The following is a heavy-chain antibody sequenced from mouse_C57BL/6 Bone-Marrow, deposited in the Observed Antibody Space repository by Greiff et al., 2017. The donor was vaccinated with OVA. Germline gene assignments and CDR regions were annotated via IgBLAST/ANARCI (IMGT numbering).Heavy chain of an antibody. CDR2: IWRGGST. J-gene: IGHJ4*01. V-gene: IGHV2-5*01. CDR1: GFSLTSYG. CDR3: AKKANYYGDYAMDY. Sequence: QVHVKQSGPGLVQPSQSLSITCTVSGFSLTSYGVHWVRQSPGKGLEWLGVIWRGGSTDYNAAFMSRLSITKDNSKSQVFFKMNSLQADDTAIYYCAKKANYYGDYAMDYWGQGTSVTVSS. D-gene: IGHD1-1*01.